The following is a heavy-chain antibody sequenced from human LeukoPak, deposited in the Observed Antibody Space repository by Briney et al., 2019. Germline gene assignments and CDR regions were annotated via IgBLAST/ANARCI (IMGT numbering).Heavy chain of an antibody. CDR1: GFTVSSNS. CDR3: ARGSYYKDV. Sequence: GGSLRLSCTVSGFTVSSNSMSWVRQAPGKGLEWVSSISSSSSYIYYADSVKGRFTISRDNAKNSLYLQMNSLRAEDTAVYYCARGSYYKDVWGKGTTVTVAS. V-gene: IGHV3-21*01. J-gene: IGHJ6*03. CDR2: ISSSSSYI.